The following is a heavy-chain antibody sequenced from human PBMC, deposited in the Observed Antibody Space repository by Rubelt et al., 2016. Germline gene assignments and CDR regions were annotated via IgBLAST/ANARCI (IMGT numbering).Heavy chain of an antibody. CDR1: GYTFTSYA. Sequence: QVQLVQSGAEVKKPGASVKVSCKASGYTFTSYAMHWVRQAPGQRLEWMGWINAGHGNTKYSQKFTARVTISRNTAASTDYRELSSLRSEDTAVYYCARAQRIRLLMVYAPTFDYWGQGTLVTVSS. CDR3: ARAQRIRLLMVYAPTFDY. V-gene: IGHV1-3*01. J-gene: IGHJ4*02. CDR2: INAGHGNT. D-gene: IGHD2-8*01.